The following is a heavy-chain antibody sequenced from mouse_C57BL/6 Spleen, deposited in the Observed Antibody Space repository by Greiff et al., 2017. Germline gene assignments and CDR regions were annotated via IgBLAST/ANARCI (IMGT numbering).Heavy chain of an antibody. V-gene: IGHV1-69*01. J-gene: IGHJ4*01. Sequence: QVQLQQPGAELVMPGASVKLSCKASGYTFTSYWMHWVKQRPGQGLEWIGEIDPSDSYTNYNQKFKGKSTLTVDKSSSTAYMQLSSLTSEDSAVYYCASGACGSRTGAMDYWGQGTSVTVSS. CDR1: GYTFTSYW. D-gene: IGHD1-1*01. CDR3: ASGACGSRTGAMDY. CDR2: IDPSDSYT.